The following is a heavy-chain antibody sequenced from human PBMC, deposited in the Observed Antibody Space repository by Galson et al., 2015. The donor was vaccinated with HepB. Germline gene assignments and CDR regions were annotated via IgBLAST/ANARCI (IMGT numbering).Heavy chain of an antibody. CDR3: ASESGSGGPLD. D-gene: IGHD3-10*01. Sequence: SLRLSCAASGFTFSSYSMNWVRQAPGKGLEWVSSISSSSSYIYYADSVKGRFTISRDNAKNSLYLQMNSLRAEDTAVYYCASESGSGGPLDWGQGTLVTVSS. CDR2: ISSSSSYI. J-gene: IGHJ4*02. CDR1: GFTFSSYS. V-gene: IGHV3-21*01.